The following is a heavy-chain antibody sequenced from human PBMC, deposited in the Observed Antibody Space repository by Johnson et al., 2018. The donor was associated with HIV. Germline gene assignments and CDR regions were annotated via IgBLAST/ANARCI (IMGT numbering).Heavy chain of an antibody. CDR2: IYSGGRT. CDR1: GFTVNSNY. D-gene: IGHD3-22*01. J-gene: IGHJ3*02. Sequence: VQLVESGGGLVQPGGSLRLSCAASGFTVNSNYINWVRQAPGKGLECVSGIYSGGRTYYADSVEGRFTISRDNSKNTLYLQMNSLRAGDTAVYFCARDRRYCDSSGYYHDAVDIWSQGTMVTVSS. CDR3: ARDRRYCDSSGYYHDAVDI. V-gene: IGHV3-66*01.